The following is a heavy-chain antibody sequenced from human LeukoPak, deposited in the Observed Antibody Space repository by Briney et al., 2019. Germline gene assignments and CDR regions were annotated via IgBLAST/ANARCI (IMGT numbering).Heavy chain of an antibody. Sequence: GGSLRLSCAASGFTFSSYWMSWVRQAPGKGLEWLANIKQDGSEKYYVYSVKGRFTISRDNAKNSLYLQMHSLRAEDTAVYYCARDFKDIVLMVGGYFDYWGQGTLVTV. D-gene: IGHD2-8*01. CDR3: ARDFKDIVLMVGGYFDY. CDR2: IKQDGSEK. V-gene: IGHV3-7*01. J-gene: IGHJ4*02. CDR1: GFTFSSYW.